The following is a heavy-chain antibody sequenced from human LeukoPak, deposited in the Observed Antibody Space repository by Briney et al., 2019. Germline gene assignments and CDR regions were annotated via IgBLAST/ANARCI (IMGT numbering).Heavy chain of an antibody. CDR2: ISSSSSTI. CDR3: ARTNSIVGATMDYFDY. J-gene: IGHJ4*02. D-gene: IGHD1-26*01. V-gene: IGHV3-48*04. CDR1: GFTFSSYS. Sequence: GGSLRLSCAASGFTFSSYSMNWVRQAPGKGLEWVSYISSSSSTIYYADSVKGRFTISRDNAKNSLYLQMNSLRAEDTAVYYCARTNSIVGATMDYFDYWGQGTLVTVSS.